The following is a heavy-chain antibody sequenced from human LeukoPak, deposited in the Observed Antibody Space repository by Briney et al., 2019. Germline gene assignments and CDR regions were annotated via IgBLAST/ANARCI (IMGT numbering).Heavy chain of an antibody. CDR2: IYYTGRT. D-gene: IGHD1-26*01. V-gene: IGHV4-39*01. CDR3: ARRGSMGGSFVGAFYI. CDR1: GDSFSRNTYS. Sequence: PSETLSLTCTVSGDSFSRNTYSWGWIRQPPGKGLEWIGSIYYTGRTFYNPSLKSRVTISVDTSKNQFSLKLSSVTAADTAVYYCARRGSMGGSFVGAFYIWGQGTMVTVSS. J-gene: IGHJ3*02.